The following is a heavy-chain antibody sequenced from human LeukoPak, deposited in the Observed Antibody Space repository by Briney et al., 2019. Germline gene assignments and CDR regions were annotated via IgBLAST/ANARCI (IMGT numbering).Heavy chain of an antibody. CDR3: ARDNDWAFHY. Sequence: GGSLRLSCAASGFTFSNYVMSWVRQAPGKGLEWVSYINHNGEMIFYPDFVKGRFTISRDNAKNSLYLQMNSLGDEDTAVYYCARDNDWAFHYWGQGTQVTVSS. D-gene: IGHD3-9*01. V-gene: IGHV3-48*02. CDR1: GFTFSNYV. CDR2: INHNGEMI. J-gene: IGHJ4*02.